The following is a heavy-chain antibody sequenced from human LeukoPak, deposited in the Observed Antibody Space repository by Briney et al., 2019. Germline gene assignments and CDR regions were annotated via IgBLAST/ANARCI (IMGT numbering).Heavy chain of an antibody. CDR3: ARPTRNDYCSSTSCYPNWFDP. J-gene: IGHJ5*02. V-gene: IGHV4-59*12. CDR1: GGSISSYY. Sequence: SETLSLTCTVSGGSISSYYWSWIRQPPGKGLEWIGYIYYSGSTNYNPSLKSRVTISVDTSKNQFSLKLSSVTAADTAVYYCARPTRNDYCSSTSCYPNWFDPWGQGTLVTVSS. CDR2: IYYSGST. D-gene: IGHD2-2*01.